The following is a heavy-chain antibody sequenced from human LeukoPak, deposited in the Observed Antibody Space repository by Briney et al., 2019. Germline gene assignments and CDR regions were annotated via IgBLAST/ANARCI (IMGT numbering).Heavy chain of an antibody. Sequence: ASVKVSCKASGGTFISYAISWVRQAPGQGLEWMGIINPSGGSTSYAQKFQGRVTMTRDTSTSTVYMELSSLRSEDTAVYYCARDGVRIPYFDYWGQGTLVTVSS. J-gene: IGHJ4*02. CDR3: ARDGVRIPYFDY. CDR2: INPSGGST. V-gene: IGHV1-46*01. D-gene: IGHD5-18*01. CDR1: GGTFISYA.